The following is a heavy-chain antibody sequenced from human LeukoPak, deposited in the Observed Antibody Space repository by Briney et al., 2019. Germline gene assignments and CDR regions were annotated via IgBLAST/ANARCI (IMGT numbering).Heavy chain of an antibody. J-gene: IGHJ5*02. Sequence: PGGSLRLSCAASGFTFTNAWMSWVRQAPGKGLEWVGRIKSNTDGGATDYAAPVKDRFTISRDDSRNIMDLKMNSLKTEDTAAYYCATAFYANRGGGPRNWFDPWGQGTLVTVSS. V-gene: IGHV3-15*01. CDR1: GFTFTNAW. CDR2: IKSNTDGGAT. D-gene: IGHD1-14*01. CDR3: ATAFYANRGGGPRNWFDP.